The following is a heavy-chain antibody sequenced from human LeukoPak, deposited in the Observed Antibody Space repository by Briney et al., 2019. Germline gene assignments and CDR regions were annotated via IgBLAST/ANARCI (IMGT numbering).Heavy chain of an antibody. CDR2: IGTAGDT. CDR1: GFTFSSFD. V-gene: IGHV3-13*04. D-gene: IGHD5-12*01. J-gene: IGHJ4*02. Sequence: GGSLRLSCAASGFTFSSFDMHWVRQATGKGLEWVSAIGTAGDTYYPGSVKGRFTISRENAKNSLYLQMNSLRAGDTAVYYCARGAKGATLDYSGQGTLVTVSS. CDR3: ARGAKGATLDY.